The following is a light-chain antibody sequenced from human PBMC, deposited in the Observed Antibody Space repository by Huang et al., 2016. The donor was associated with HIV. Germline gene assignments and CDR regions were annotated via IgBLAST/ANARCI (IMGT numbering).Light chain of an antibody. V-gene: IGKV3-11*01. CDR3: QQRSNWPWT. CDR2: DTS. J-gene: IGKJ1*01. CDR1: QSVSTS. Sequence: EIVLTQSPATLSVSPGERATLSCRASQSVSTSLAWYQQKPGQAPRLLIYDTSNRAPGVPARFSGSGSGTDFTLSISSLEPEDFAVYYCQQRSNWPWTFGQGTKVEIK.